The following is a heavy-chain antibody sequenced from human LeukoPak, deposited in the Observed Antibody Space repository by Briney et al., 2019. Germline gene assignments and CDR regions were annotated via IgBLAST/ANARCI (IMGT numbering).Heavy chain of an antibody. Sequence: GGSLRLSCAASGFTFSSYSMNWVRQAPAKELEWVSSISSSSSYIYYADSLKGRFTISRDNAKNSLYLQMNSLRAEDTAVYYCASLVFPAGPWGQGTLVTVSS. D-gene: IGHD2-21*01. CDR2: ISSSSSYI. J-gene: IGHJ5*02. CDR3: ASLVFPAGP. V-gene: IGHV3-21*01. CDR1: GFTFSSYS.